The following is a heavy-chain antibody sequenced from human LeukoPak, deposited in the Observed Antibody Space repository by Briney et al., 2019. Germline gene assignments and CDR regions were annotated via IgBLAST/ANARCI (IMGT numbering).Heavy chain of an antibody. CDR1: GFTFSSNA. V-gene: IGHV3-23*01. CDR2: ISGSGGST. CDR3: AREGSSTPPAYYYYYYMDV. D-gene: IGHD2-2*01. J-gene: IGHJ6*03. Sequence: PGGSLRLSCAASGFTFSSNAMSWVRQAPGKGLEWVSAISGSGGSTYYADSVKGRFTISRDNSKNTLYLQMNSLRAEDTAVYYCAREGSSTPPAYYYYYYMDVWGKGTTVTVSS.